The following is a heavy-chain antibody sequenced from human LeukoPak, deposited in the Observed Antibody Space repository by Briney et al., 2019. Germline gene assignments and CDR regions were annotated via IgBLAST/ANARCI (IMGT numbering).Heavy chain of an antibody. CDR1: GFTLSSYG. D-gene: IGHD6-13*01. CDR3: ARVELAAAGPVDY. J-gene: IGHJ4*02. Sequence: PGGSLRLSCAASGFTLSSYGMHWVRQAPGKGLEWVAVVSYDGSTKYYADSVKGRFTISRDNSKNTLYLQMNSLRAEDTAVYYCARVELAAAGPVDYWGQGTLVTVSS. CDR2: VSYDGSTK. V-gene: IGHV3-30*03.